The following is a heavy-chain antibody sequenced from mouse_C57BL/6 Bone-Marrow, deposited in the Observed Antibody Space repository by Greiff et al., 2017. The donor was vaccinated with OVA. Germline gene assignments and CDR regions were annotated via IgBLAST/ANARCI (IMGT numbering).Heavy chain of an antibody. D-gene: IGHD2-5*01. V-gene: IGHV1-81*01. CDR1: GYTFTSYG. CDR2: IYPRSGNT. J-gene: IGHJ4*01. CDR3: ARDYSNLYYYAMDC. Sequence: VQLQQSGAELARPGASVKLSCKASGYTFTSYGISWVKQRPGQGLEWIGEIYPRSGNTYYNEKFKGQATLTADKSSSTAYMELRSLTSEDSAVYFCARDYSNLYYYAMDCWGKGTSVTVSS.